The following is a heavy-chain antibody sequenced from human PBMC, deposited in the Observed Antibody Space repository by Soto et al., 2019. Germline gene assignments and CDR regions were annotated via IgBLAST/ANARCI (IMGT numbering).Heavy chain of an antibody. CDR1: GGTFSSYA. D-gene: IGHD3-3*01. CDR2: IIPIFGTA. CDR3: ARDLAYYDFWSGYQTYYYYGMDV. V-gene: IGHV1-69*13. Sequence: ASVKVSCKASGGTFSSYAISWLRQAPGQGLEWMGGIIPIFGTASYAQKFQGRVTTTADGSTSTAYMELSSLRSEDTAVYYCARDLAYYDFWSGYQTYYYYGMDVWGQGTTVTVSS. J-gene: IGHJ6*02.